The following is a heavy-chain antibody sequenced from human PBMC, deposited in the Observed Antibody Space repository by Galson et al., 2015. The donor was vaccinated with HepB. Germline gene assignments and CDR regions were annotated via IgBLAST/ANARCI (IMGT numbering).Heavy chain of an antibody. Sequence: SVKVSCKASGYTFDDYYVHWVRQAPGQGLEWMGRMNPDDGATTYARKFHGLVTMTRDTSINTAYMELTRLNSDDTAVYYCARESHYSTTWYHPNWLDPWGQGTLVIVSS. CDR1: GYTFDDYY. J-gene: IGHJ5*02. V-gene: IGHV1-2*04. CDR2: MNPDDGAT. D-gene: IGHD2/OR15-2a*01. CDR3: ARESHYSTTWYHPNWLDP.